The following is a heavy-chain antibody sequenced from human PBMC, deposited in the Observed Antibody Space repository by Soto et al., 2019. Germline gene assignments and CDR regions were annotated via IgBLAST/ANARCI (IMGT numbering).Heavy chain of an antibody. CDR3: AREGVPYSYAKNWFDP. J-gene: IGHJ5*02. V-gene: IGHV1-69*13. CDR2: IIPIFGTA. CDR1: GGTFSSYA. Sequence: SVKVSCKASGGTFSSYAISWVRQAPGQGLEWMGGIIPIFGTANYAQKFQGRVTITADESTSTAYMELSSLRSEDTAVYYCAREGVPYSYAKNWFDPWGQGTLVTVSS. D-gene: IGHD5-18*01.